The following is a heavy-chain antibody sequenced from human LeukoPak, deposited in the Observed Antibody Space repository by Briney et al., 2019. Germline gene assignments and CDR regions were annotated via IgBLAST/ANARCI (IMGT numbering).Heavy chain of an antibody. CDR3: ATYRSGWSFDN. CDR2: VKSKTDGGTT. J-gene: IGHJ4*02. V-gene: IGHV3-15*01. Sequence: PGGSLRLSCPGSGFTFRYTWMTWVRQAPGKGLESVGRVKSKTDGGTTDYAAPVKGRFTISQDDSKNTLYLQMNSLKTEDTAVYYCATYRSGWSFDNWGQGTLVTVSS. D-gene: IGHD6-19*01. CDR1: GFTFRYTW.